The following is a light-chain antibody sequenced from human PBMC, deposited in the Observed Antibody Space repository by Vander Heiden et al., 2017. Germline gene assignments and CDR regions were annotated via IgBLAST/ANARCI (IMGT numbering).Light chain of an antibody. CDR3: SSFTSSTTLV. CDR1: SSDVGGYNY. Sequence: QSALTHPASVSRSPGQSITISCTGTSSDVGGYNYVSWYQQHPGKAPKLMIYDVTNRPSGVSNRFSGSKSGNTAFLTISGLQAEDEADYYCSSFTSSTTLVFGGGTKLTVV. CDR2: DVT. V-gene: IGLV2-14*01. J-gene: IGLJ2*01.